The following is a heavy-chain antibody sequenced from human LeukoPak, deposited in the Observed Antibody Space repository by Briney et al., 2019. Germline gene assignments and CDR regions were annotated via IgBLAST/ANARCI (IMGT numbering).Heavy chain of an antibody. D-gene: IGHD3-22*01. V-gene: IGHV4-39*01. CDR2: IYYTGSS. Sequence: PSETLSLPCTVSGGSMSSSSYYWTWIRQPPGKGLEWIGMIYYTGSSYCSPSLKSRVTISVDTSQNQFSLKLTSVTAADTAVYYCARHLSGSSNLENWGQGTLVTVSS. CDR1: GGSMSSSSYY. CDR3: ARHLSGSSNLEN. J-gene: IGHJ4*02.